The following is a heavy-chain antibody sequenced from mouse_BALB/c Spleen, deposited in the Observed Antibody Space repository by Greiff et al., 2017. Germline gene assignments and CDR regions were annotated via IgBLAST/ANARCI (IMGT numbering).Heavy chain of an antibody. CDR3: ARGWYDDAMDY. J-gene: IGHJ4*01. CDR1: GFAFSSYD. V-gene: IGHV5-12-1*01. CDR2: ISSGGGST. Sequence: EVQLVESGGGLVKPGGSLKLSCAASGFAFSSYDMSWVRQTPEKRLEWVAYISSGGGSTYYPDTVKGRFTISRDNAKNTLYLQMSSLKSEDTAMYYCARGWYDDAMDYWGQGTSVTVSS. D-gene: IGHD2-14*01.